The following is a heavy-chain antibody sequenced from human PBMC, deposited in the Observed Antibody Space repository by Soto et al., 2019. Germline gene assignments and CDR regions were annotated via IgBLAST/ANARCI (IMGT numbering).Heavy chain of an antibody. D-gene: IGHD3-3*02. CDR3: ASPKIAFYNRFDP. CDR1: GGSISSSSYY. J-gene: IGHJ5*02. CDR2: IYYSGST. Sequence: SETLSLTCTVSGGSISSSSYYWGWLRQPPGKGLEWIGSIYYSGSTYYNPSLKSRVTISVDTSKNQFSLKLSSVTAADTAVYYCASPKIAFYNRFDPWGQGTLVTVSS. V-gene: IGHV4-39*01.